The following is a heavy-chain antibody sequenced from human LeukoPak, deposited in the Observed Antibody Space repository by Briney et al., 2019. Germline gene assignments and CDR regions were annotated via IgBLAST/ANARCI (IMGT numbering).Heavy chain of an antibody. D-gene: IGHD2-2*01. CDR3: AKDLGGGDIKYQLLNFDY. Sequence: GGSLRLSCAASGFTFSSYSMNWVRQAPGKGLEWVSSISSSSSYIYYADSVKGRFTISRDNSKNTLYLQMNSLRAEDTAVYYCAKDLGGGDIKYQLLNFDYWGQGTLVTVSS. CDR2: ISSSSSYI. J-gene: IGHJ4*02. CDR1: GFTFSSYS. V-gene: IGHV3-21*04.